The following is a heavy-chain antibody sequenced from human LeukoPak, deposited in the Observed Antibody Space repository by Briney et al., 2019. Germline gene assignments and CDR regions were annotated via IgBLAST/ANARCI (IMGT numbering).Heavy chain of an antibody. Sequence: GRSLRLSCAASGFTFSSYGMDWVRQAPGKGREGVAVISYDGSNKYYGDSVKGRFTISRDNSKNTLYLQMNSLRAEDTAVYYCAKDTLRLRWANPNWFDPWGQGTLVTVSS. CDR2: ISYDGSNK. CDR1: GFTFSSYG. D-gene: IGHD2-21*01. CDR3: AKDTLRLRWANPNWFDP. V-gene: IGHV3-30*18. J-gene: IGHJ5*02.